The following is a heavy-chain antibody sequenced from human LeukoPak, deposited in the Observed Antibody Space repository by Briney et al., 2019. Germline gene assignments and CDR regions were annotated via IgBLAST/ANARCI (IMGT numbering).Heavy chain of an antibody. CDR1: GFTFSSYA. D-gene: IGHD3-10*01. Sequence: GGSLRLSCAASGFTFSSYAMSWVRQAPGKGLEWVSAISGSGGSTYYADSVKGRFTISRDNSKNTLYLQMNSLRAEDTAVYYCAKAKLWFGELHWFDPWGQGTLVTVSS. CDR3: AKAKLWFGELHWFDP. CDR2: ISGSGGST. V-gene: IGHV3-23*01. J-gene: IGHJ5*02.